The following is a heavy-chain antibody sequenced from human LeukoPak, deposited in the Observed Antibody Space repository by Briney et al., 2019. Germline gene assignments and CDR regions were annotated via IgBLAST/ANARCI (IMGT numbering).Heavy chain of an antibody. V-gene: IGHV4-39*07. Sequence: PSETLSLTCTVSGGSISSSDYYWGWIRQPPGKGLEWIGSIYYSGNTYYNPSLKSQITMSVDTPKNQFSLRLSSVTAADTAVYYCARDRLTLVRGVTAFDYWGQGTLVTVSS. CDR3: ARDRLTLVRGVTAFDY. J-gene: IGHJ4*02. D-gene: IGHD3-10*01. CDR2: IYYSGNT. CDR1: GGSISSSDYY.